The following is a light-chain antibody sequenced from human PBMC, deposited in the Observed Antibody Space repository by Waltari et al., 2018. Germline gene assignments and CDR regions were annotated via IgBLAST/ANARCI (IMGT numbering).Light chain of an antibody. Sequence: EIVLTQSPATLSLSPGERATLSCRASQSVSSYLAWYQQKPGQATRLLIYDASNRATGIPARFSGSGSGTDFPLTISSLEPEDFAVYYCQQRSNWPPKITFGQGTRLEIK. CDR1: QSVSSY. V-gene: IGKV3-11*01. CDR3: QQRSNWPPKIT. J-gene: IGKJ5*01. CDR2: DAS.